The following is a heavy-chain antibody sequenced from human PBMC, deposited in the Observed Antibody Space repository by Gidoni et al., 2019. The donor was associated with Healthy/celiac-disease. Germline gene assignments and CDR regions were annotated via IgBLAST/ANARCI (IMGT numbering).Heavy chain of an antibody. D-gene: IGHD6-19*01. CDR2: ISAYNGNT. V-gene: IGHV1-18*01. CDR3: ARDLAPYSSGWYGAW. CDR1: GYTFTSYG. J-gene: IGHJ4*02. Sequence: QVQLVQSGAEVKKPGASVKVSCKASGYTFTSYGISWVRQAPGQGREWMGWISAYNGNTNYAQKLQGRVTMTTDTSTSTAYMELRSLRSDDTAVYYCARDLAPYSSGWYGAWWGQGTLVTVSS.